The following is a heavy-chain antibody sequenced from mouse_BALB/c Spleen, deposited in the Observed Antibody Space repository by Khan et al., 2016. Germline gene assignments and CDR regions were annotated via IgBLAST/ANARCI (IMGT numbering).Heavy chain of an antibody. D-gene: IGHD2-1*01. CDR2: INPSCGYT. CDR3: GRSYEGNAYWYWDG. V-gene: IGHV1-4*01. CDR1: GYTFTRYP. Sequence: QVQLQQSGAEPARPGASVAMSCTASGYTFTRYPMHWVKQRPGQGLEWSGYINPSCGYTNYNQKFNDKATLTADKSSSTAYMQLSSLTSEYSAVTYCGRSYEGNAYWYWDGWGAGATGTVPS. J-gene: IGHJ1*01.